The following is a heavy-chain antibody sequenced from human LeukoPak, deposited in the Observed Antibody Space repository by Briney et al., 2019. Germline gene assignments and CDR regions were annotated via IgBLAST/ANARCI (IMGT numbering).Heavy chain of an antibody. CDR1: GYTFTSYD. J-gene: IGHJ4*02. V-gene: IGHV1-8*01. D-gene: IGHD5-24*01. CDR3: ARGDGYNLAPVDY. Sequence: ASVKVSCKASGYTFTSYDINWVRQATGQGLEWMGWMNPNSGNTGFAQKCQGRVTMARNTSINTAYMEVSSLRSEDTAVYYCARGDGYNLAPVDYWGQGTLVTVSS. CDR2: MNPNSGNT.